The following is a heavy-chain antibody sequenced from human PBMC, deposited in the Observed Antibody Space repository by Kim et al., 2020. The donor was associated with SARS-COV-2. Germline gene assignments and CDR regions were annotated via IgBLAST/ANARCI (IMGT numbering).Heavy chain of an antibody. CDR3: ARDLGDYGSGSYNY. CDR2: IKQDGSEK. CDR1: GFTFSSYW. J-gene: IGHJ4*02. Sequence: GGSLRLSCAASGFTFSSYWMSWVRQAPGKGLEWVANIKQDGSEKYYVDSVKGRFTISRDNAKNSLYLQMNSLRAEDTAVYYCARDLGDYGSGSYNYLGQGTLVTVSS. V-gene: IGHV3-7*01. D-gene: IGHD3-10*01.